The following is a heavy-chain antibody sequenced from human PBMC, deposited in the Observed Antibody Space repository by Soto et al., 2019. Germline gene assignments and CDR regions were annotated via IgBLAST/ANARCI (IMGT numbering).Heavy chain of an antibody. D-gene: IGHD4-17*01. Sequence: SETLSLTCAVSGGSLSSSSWWSWVRQPPGKALEWLGEIYYSGSTKYNPSLNSRVTISADQSKNDLSLRLSSVTAADTAVYYCVHHGGDPYYHDFWGQGMLVTVSS. J-gene: IGHJ4*02. CDR2: IYYSGST. CDR3: VHHGGDPYYHDF. CDR1: GGSLSSSSW. V-gene: IGHV4-4*02.